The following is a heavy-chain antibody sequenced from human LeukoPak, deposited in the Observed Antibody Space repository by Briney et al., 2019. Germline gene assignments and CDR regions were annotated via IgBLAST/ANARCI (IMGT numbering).Heavy chain of an antibody. CDR2: ISSSSSYI. Sequence: PGGSLRLSCAASGFTFGSYSMNWVRQAPGKGLEWVSSISSSSSYIYYADSVKGRFTISRDNAKNSLYLQMNSLRAEDTAVYYCARDNSGYCSSTSCYDLDYWGQGTLVTVSS. V-gene: IGHV3-21*01. D-gene: IGHD2-2*01. CDR1: GFTFGSYS. J-gene: IGHJ4*02. CDR3: ARDNSGYCSSTSCYDLDY.